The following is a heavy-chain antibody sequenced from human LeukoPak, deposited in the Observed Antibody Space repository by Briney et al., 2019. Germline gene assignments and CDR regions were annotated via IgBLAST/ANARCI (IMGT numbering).Heavy chain of an antibody. CDR3: ARGSYSIYYMDV. D-gene: IGHD4-11*01. CDR1: GYTFTSYG. CDR2: ISGYNGNT. Sequence: ASVKVSCKASGYTFTSYGISWVRQAPGQGLEWMGWISGYNGNTNYAQNLQGRVTMTTDTSTSTAYMELRSLRSDDTAVYHCARGSYSIYYMDVWGKGTTVTVSS. J-gene: IGHJ6*03. V-gene: IGHV1-18*01.